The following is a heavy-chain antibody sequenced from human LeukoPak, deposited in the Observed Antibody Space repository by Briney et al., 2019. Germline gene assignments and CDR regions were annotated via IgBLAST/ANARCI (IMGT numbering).Heavy chain of an antibody. D-gene: IGHD3-16*01. CDR2: IRVNNGNT. Sequence: ASVKVSCKASGYTFTSFAFSWVRQAPGQGLEWMGWIRVNNGNTNYAQSLQGRVTMTTDTSTSTAYMELRSLRSDDTAVYYCARDRGWFDPWGQGTLVTVSS. CDR3: ARDRGWFDP. V-gene: IGHV1-18*01. CDR1: GYTFTSFA. J-gene: IGHJ5*02.